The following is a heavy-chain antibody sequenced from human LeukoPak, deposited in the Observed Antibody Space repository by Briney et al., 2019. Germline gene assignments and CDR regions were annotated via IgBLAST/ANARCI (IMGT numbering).Heavy chain of an antibody. V-gene: IGHV3-30*18. CDR2: ISYDGSNK. J-gene: IGHJ4*02. D-gene: IGHD6-19*01. Sequence: GRSLRLSCAASGFTFSSYGMHWVRQAPGKGLEWVAVISYDGSNKYYADSVKGRFTISRDNSKNTLCLQMNSLRAEDTAVYYCAKEAGGIAVAGETRYFDYWGQGTLVTVSS. CDR1: GFTFSSYG. CDR3: AKEAGGIAVAGETRYFDY.